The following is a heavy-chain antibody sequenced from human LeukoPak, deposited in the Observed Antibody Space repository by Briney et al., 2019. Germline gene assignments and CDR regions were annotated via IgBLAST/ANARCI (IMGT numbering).Heavy chain of an antibody. CDR1: GFIFSDYD. J-gene: IGHJ3*01. CDR3: ARDRRVDYGRNNDAFDL. V-gene: IGHV3-13*01. Sequence: PGGSLRLSCVASGFIFSDYDMHWVRQAPGKGLEWVSHIGTGVDTHFSDSVKGRFAISRDNARNSLYLQINCLGAEDTAIYYCARDRRVDYGRNNDAFDLWGHGTVVTVSS. D-gene: IGHD4-23*01. CDR2: IGTGVDT.